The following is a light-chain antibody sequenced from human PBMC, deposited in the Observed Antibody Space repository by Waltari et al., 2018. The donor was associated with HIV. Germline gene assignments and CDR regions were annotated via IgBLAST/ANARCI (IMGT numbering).Light chain of an antibody. CDR1: TSNIGRNT. J-gene: IGLJ2*01. V-gene: IGLV1-44*01. CDR2: GKN. Sequence: QSVLTQPPSASGTPEQRVTISCSGRTSNIGRNTVSWFQQFPGTAPKVLIYGKNQVPSGVPDRCSGSKSGTSASLAISGLQSEDEADYYCASWDDSLNGPVFGGGTKLTVV. CDR3: ASWDDSLNGPV.